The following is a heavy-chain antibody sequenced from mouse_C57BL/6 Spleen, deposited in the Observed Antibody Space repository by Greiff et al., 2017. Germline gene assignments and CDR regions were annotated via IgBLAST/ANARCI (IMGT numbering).Heavy chain of an antibody. D-gene: IGHD2-5*01. Sequence: QVQLQQSGAELVKPGASVKISCKASGYAFSSYWMNWVKQRPGKGLEWIGQIYPGDGDTNYNGKFKGKATLTADQSSITAYMQLSSLTSDDSAVYCCARFYSNYAMDYGGQGTSVTVSS. V-gene: IGHV1-80*01. CDR3: ARFYSNYAMDY. CDR1: GYAFSSYW. J-gene: IGHJ4*01. CDR2: IYPGDGDT.